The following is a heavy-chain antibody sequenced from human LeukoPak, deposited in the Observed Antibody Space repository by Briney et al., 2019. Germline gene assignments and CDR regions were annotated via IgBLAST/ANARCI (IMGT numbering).Heavy chain of an antibody. V-gene: IGHV3-74*01. CDR1: GLIFTNYW. J-gene: IGHJ6*02. CDR2: INGDVSST. D-gene: IGHD1-14*01. CDR3: ASSSVSDNPNAMDV. Sequence: GGSLRLSCGASGLIFTNYWMHWVRQAPGKGLVWVSRINGDVSSTSYADSVKGRFTISRDNARNTLYLQMNSLRAEDTAVYYCASSSVSDNPNAMDVWGRGTTVTVSS.